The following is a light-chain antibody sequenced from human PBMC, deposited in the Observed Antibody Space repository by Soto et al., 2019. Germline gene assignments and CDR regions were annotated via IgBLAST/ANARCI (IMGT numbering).Light chain of an antibody. V-gene: IGKV1-9*01. CDR2: SAS. CDR1: QALSNY. J-gene: IGKJ4*01. Sequence: DIPLTQSPSVLSASVGDTVTITCQASQALSNYLAWYQQKPGKAPDLLIYSASTLQSGVPSRFSGSGSETEFSLTIRALQPEDFATYYCQQLSRYPLTFGGGTKVDIK. CDR3: QQLSRYPLT.